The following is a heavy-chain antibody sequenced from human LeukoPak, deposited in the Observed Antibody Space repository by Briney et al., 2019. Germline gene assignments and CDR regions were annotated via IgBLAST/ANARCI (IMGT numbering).Heavy chain of an antibody. CDR3: ARDGDPYYDFWSGYSQLGFDP. J-gene: IGHJ5*02. D-gene: IGHD3-3*01. CDR2: IYYSGST. Sequence: SETLSLTCTVSGGSISSYYWSWIRQPPGKGLEWIGYIYYSGSTSYNPSLKSRVTISVDTSKNQFSLKLSSVTAADTAVYYCARDGDPYYDFWSGYSQLGFDPWGQGTLVTVSS. CDR1: GGSISSYY. V-gene: IGHV4-59*01.